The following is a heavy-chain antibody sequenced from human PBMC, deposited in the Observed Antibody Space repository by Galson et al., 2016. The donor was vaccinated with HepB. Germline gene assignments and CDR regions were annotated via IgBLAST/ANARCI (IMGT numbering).Heavy chain of an antibody. J-gene: IGHJ3*02. CDR2: IYPGDSDT. Sequence: QSGAEVKKPGESLKISCKGSGYSFTTYWIAWVRQMPGKGLEWMGIIYPGDSDTRYSPSFQGQVTISADKSITTAYLQWSSLKASDTAMYYCARLLNNCSGGTCYIGRAFDIWGQGTMVNGSS. CDR3: ARLLNNCSGGTCYIGRAFDI. CDR1: GYSFTTYW. D-gene: IGHD2-15*01. V-gene: IGHV5-51*01.